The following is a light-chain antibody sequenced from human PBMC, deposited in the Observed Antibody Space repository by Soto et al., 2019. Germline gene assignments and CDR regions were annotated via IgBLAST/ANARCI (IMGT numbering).Light chain of an antibody. CDR2: DAX. CDR3: QQYNRYATRT. V-gene: IGKV1-5*01. Sequence: DSQVTQSPSTLAASVGDRVTITXRASHSISTWLTWYQQRAGKXTKLLXXDAXSLESGVPSRFRGSGSGREFTLTISSLQPDDFATYYCQQYNRYATRTFGGGTKVDIK. CDR1: HSISTW. J-gene: IGKJ4*02.